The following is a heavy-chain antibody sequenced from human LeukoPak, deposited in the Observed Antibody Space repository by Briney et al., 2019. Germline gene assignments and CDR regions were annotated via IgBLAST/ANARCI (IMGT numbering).Heavy chain of an antibody. CDR2: IIPIFGTA. D-gene: IGHD6-6*01. CDR1: GGTFSSYA. J-gene: IGHJ4*02. Sequence: SVKVSCKASGGTFSSYAISWVRQAPGQGLEWMGGIIPIFGTANYAQKFQGRVTITTDETTSTAYMELSSLRSEDTAVYYCARAPQYSSSARGYYFDYWGQGTLVTVSS. CDR3: ARAPQYSSSARGYYFDY. V-gene: IGHV1-69*05.